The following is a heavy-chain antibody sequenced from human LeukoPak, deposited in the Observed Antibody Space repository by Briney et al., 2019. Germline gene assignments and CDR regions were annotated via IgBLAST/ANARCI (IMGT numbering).Heavy chain of an antibody. CDR1: GFTFTSYD. Sequence: ASVTVSCTASGFTFTSYDINWVRQASGQGLEWMGWMNPNNGNTGYAQKFQGRVTMTRDTSISTAYMELRGLRSEDTAVYYCVRDGEGVAISVNYWFDPWGQRTLVTVSS. J-gene: IGHJ5*02. V-gene: IGHV1-8*01. D-gene: IGHD3-10*01. CDR2: MNPNNGNT. CDR3: VRDGEGVAISVNYWFDP.